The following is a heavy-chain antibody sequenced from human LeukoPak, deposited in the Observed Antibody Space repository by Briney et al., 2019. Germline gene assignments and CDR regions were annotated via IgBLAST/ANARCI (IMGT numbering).Heavy chain of an antibody. CDR1: GFTFSNYN. J-gene: IGHJ6*02. Sequence: PGGSLRLSCAAPGFTFSNYNMNWVRQAPGKGLEWVSYISSGSSTINYADSVKGRFTISRDNGKNSLYLRMNSLRDEDTAVYYCARDGLGVMDVWGQGTTVTVSS. D-gene: IGHD2-8*01. CDR2: ISSGSSTI. V-gene: IGHV3-48*02. CDR3: ARDGLGVMDV.